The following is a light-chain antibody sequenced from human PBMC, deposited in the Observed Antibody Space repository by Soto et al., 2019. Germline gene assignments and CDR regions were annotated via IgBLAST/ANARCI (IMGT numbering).Light chain of an antibody. CDR1: QSISSW. Sequence: DIQMTQSPSTLSASVGARVPITCRASQSISSWLAWYQQKPGKAPKVLIYAASSLHSGVPSRFSGSGSGTDFTFTISSLQPDDFATYYCQQSYSTPVTFGGGTKMDI. CDR2: AAS. V-gene: IGKV1-39*01. J-gene: IGKJ4*01. CDR3: QQSYSTPVT.